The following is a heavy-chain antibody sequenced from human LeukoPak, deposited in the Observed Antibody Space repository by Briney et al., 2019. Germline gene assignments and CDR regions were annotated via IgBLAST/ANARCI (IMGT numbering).Heavy chain of an antibody. CDR2: ISESDGRT. D-gene: IGHD3-10*02. V-gene: IGHV3-23*01. Sequence: GGTLTLPYAASALTFNRYRMRCLRQATGKDVVWGSTISESDGRTYYADPVKGRFTISRDNSKNTLSLQMNSLRAEDRAVYYCAELGITMIGGVWGRGATVAISS. CDR3: AELGITMIGGV. J-gene: IGHJ6*04. CDR1: ALTFNRYR.